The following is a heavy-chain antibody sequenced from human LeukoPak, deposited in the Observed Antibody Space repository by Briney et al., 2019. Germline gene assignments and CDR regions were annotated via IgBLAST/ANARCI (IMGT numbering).Heavy chain of an antibody. Sequence: ASVKVSCKASGYMFINFGIRWVRQAPGQGLEWMGWISPSTGVTKYAQKFRDTITLTTETSTSTAYMELRSLRSDDTAVYYCARDWNCTTTTCYNCFDPWGQGTLVTVSS. J-gene: IGHJ5*02. CDR3: ARDWNCTTTTCYNCFDP. CDR1: GYMFINFG. D-gene: IGHD2-8*01. CDR2: ISPSTGVT. V-gene: IGHV1-18*01.